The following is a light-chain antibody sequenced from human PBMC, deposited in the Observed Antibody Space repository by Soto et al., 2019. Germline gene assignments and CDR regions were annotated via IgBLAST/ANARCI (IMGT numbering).Light chain of an antibody. CDR2: GTG. CDR1: TGAVTSGYF. V-gene: IGLV7-43*01. CDR3: LLYYGGVV. J-gene: IGLJ2*01. Sequence: QSVVTQEPSLTVSPGGTVTLTCASSTGAVTSGYFPNWFQQKPGQAPRALIYGTGNKHSWTPARFSGSLLGGKAALTLSGVQPEDEAEYYCLLYYGGVVFGGGTKLTVL.